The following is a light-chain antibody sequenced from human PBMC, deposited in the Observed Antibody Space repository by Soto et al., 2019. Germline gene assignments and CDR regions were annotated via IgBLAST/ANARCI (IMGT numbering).Light chain of an antibody. CDR3: HQYGSSPQA. CDR1: QSVTRSF. J-gene: IGKJ3*01. CDR2: GAS. Sequence: EIVLTQSPGTLSLSPGERVTLSCRASQSVTRSFLAWYQQKPGQAPRLLIYGASSRATGIPDRFSCSGSGTDFTLTISRLEPEDFAVYYCHQYGSSPQAFGPGTKVDIK. V-gene: IGKV3-20*01.